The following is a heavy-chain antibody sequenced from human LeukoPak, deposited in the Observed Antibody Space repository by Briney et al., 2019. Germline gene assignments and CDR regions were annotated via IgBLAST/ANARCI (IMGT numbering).Heavy chain of an antibody. CDR1: GFTFSSYA. Sequence: PGGSLRLSCAASGFTFSSYAMHWVRQAPGKGLEWVAVISYDGSNKYYADSVKGRFTISRDNSKNTLYVQMNSLRAEDTAVYYCAKPRGGYYFDYWGQGTLVTVSS. D-gene: IGHD3-3*01. V-gene: IGHV3-30-3*02. CDR2: ISYDGSNK. CDR3: AKPRGGYYFDY. J-gene: IGHJ4*02.